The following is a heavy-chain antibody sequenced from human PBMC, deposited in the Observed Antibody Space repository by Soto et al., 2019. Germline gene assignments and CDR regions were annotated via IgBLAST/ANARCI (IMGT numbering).Heavy chain of an antibody. Sequence: GGSLRLSCAASGFTLSTYAMSWVRQTPGKGLEWVSTVSAGGASTYYADSVKGRFTISRDTSKNTLFLQMNSLRADDTAVYYCAKEDPMAPYYFDYWGQGTLVTVSS. CDR3: AKEDPMAPYYFDY. J-gene: IGHJ4*02. CDR2: VSAGGAST. D-gene: IGHD5-12*01. CDR1: GFTLSTYA. V-gene: IGHV3-23*01.